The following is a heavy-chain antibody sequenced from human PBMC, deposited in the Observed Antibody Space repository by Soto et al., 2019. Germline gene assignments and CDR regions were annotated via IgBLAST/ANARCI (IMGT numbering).Heavy chain of an antibody. J-gene: IGHJ6*02. D-gene: IGHD3-16*02. Sequence: TLSLTCTVSGGSISSYYWSWIRQPPGKGLEWIGYIYYSGSTNYNPSLKSRVTISVDTSKNQFSLKLSSVTAADTAVCYCARGYRGRLYGMDVWGQGTTVTVSS. CDR2: IYYSGST. V-gene: IGHV4-59*01. CDR1: GGSISSYY. CDR3: ARGYRGRLYGMDV.